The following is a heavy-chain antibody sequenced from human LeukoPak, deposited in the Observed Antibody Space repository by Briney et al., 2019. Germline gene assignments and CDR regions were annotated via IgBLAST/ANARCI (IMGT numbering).Heavy chain of an antibody. V-gene: IGHV4-30-4*08. J-gene: IGHJ6*03. CDR3: ARVPITYYYYYYYMDV. D-gene: IGHD1-14*01. Sequence: PSETLFLTCTVSGGSISSGDYYWSWIRQPPGKGLEWIGYIYYSGSTYYNPSLKSRVTISVDTSKNQFSLKLSSVTAADTAVYYCARVPITYYYYYYYMDVWGKGTTVTVSS. CDR1: GGSISSGDYY. CDR2: IYYSGST.